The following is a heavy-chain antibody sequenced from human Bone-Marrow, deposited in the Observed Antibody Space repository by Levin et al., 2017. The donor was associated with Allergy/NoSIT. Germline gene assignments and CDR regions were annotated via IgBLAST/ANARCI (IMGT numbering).Heavy chain of an antibody. Sequence: GGSLRLSCTASGFNFNVFGMHWVRQAPGKGLEWLSIIWNDGSQKGYADSVRGRFSISRDNSKNTLYLHMDDLIVEDTAVYYCARKGEANSWYGTMDLWGQGVQVTVSS. CDR2: IWNDGSQK. V-gene: IGHV3-33*03. CDR1: GFNFNVFG. J-gene: IGHJ4*02. D-gene: IGHD1-7*01. CDR3: ARKGEANSWYGTMDL.